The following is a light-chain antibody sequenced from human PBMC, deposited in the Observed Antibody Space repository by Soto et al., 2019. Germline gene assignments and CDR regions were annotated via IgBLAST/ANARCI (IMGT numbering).Light chain of an antibody. CDR3: QQFNSLLT. J-gene: IGKJ4*01. V-gene: IGKV3-15*01. Sequence: EIVMTQSPATLSVSPGERATLSCRASQTVSSDLAWYQQRPGQAPRLLIYDASTMASGVPARFSGSGSGTDFTLTISSLQPEDFATYYCQQFNSLLTFGGGTKVDIK. CDR2: DAS. CDR1: QTVSSD.